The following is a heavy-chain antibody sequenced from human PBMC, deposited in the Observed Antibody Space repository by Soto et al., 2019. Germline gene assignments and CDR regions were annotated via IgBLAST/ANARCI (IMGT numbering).Heavy chain of an antibody. CDR2: ISGSGGST. CDR3: AKLRAGLYNYDILTGYSGYYFDY. V-gene: IGHV3-23*01. J-gene: IGHJ4*02. Sequence: GGSLRLSCAASGFTFSSYAMSWVRQAPGKGLEWVSAISGSGGSTYYADSVKGRFTISRDNSKNTLYLQMNSLRAEDTAVYYCAKLRAGLYNYDILTGYSGYYFDYWGQGTLVTVSS. CDR1: GFTFSSYA. D-gene: IGHD3-9*01.